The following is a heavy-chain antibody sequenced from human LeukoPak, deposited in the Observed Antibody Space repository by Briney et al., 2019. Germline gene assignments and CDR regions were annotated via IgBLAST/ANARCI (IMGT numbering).Heavy chain of an antibody. D-gene: IGHD5-18*01. Sequence: GGSLRLSCAASGFSVSSNYMCWVRQAPGKGLEWVSLIYSAGSTYYADSVKGRFTISRDNSKNTLYRHMNNLRVEDTAVYYCASGLRAVWIQLSGPDYWGQGALVTVS. V-gene: IGHV3-53*01. CDR1: GFSVSSNY. CDR3: ASGLRAVWIQLSGPDY. CDR2: IYSAGST. J-gene: IGHJ4*02.